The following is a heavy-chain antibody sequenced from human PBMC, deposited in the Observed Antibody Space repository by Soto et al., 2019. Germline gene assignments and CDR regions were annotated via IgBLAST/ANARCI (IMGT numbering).Heavy chain of an antibody. CDR2: ISGNSGKT. CDR3: AKLGFVLMELYYFHQ. J-gene: IGHJ4*01. V-gene: IGHV3-23*01. D-gene: IGHD2-8*01. Sequence: VGSLRLSCTASGFTFSSYAMSWVRQAPGKELEWVSTISGNSGKTNYAESVKGRFSISRDNSKNTVHLQLDSLRAEDTAVYFCAKLGFVLMELYYFHQWGHGTLVTVSS. CDR1: GFTFSSYA.